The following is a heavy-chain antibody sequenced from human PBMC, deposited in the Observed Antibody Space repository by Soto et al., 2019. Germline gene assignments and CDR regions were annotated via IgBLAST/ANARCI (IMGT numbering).Heavy chain of an antibody. D-gene: IGHD2-8*01. Sequence: EVQLLESGGTLIQPGGSLRLSCEASGFTFNTYAMTWVRQAPGKGLEWVSAIRGSGAATSYTDSVKGRFTISRDNSKNTLYLQMNSLRAEDTAVYYCEKGIGVSRRDGLDVWGQGTTVTVSS. CDR3: EKGIGVSRRDGLDV. J-gene: IGHJ6*01. CDR1: GFTFNTYA. CDR2: IRGSGAAT. V-gene: IGHV3-23*01.